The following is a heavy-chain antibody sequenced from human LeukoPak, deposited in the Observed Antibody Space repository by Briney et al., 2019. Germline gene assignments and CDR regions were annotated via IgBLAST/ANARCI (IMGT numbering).Heavy chain of an antibody. D-gene: IGHD6-19*01. Sequence: GGSLRLSCAASGFTFSIYAMSWVRQAPGEGLELVSVISAGGVSTYYADSVKGRVTISRDNSKHTLSMQMNSLRAEDTAVYYCAKSVSESRYWYFDLWGRGTLVTVSS. V-gene: IGHV3-23*01. CDR3: AKSVSESRYWYFDL. CDR2: ISAGGVST. CDR1: GFTFSIYA. J-gene: IGHJ2*01.